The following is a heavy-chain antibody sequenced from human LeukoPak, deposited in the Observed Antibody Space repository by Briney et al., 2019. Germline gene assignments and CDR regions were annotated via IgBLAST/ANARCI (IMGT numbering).Heavy chain of an antibody. J-gene: IGHJ4*02. D-gene: IGHD4-23*01. CDR3: VRDGNDAMDY. CDR2: INGYNGNT. Sequence: GASVTVSCTASGYSFTTFGISWVRQAPGQGLEWLGWINGYNGNTHYAQKIQDRVTLTTDTSTSTAYMEVRSLTSDDTAVYYCVRDGNDAMDYWGQGTLVTVSS. V-gene: IGHV1-18*01. CDR1: GYSFTTFG.